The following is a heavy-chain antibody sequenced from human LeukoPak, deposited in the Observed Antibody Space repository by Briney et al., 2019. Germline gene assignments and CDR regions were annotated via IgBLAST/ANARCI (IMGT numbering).Heavy chain of an antibody. D-gene: IGHD3-10*01. CDR2: ISWNSGSI. CDR1: GFTFDDYA. CDR3: ARDSITMVRGVIISRHFDY. V-gene: IGHV3-9*01. J-gene: IGHJ4*02. Sequence: GRSLRLSCAASGFTFDDYAMHWVRQAPGKGLESVSGISWNSGSIGYEDSVKGRFTISRDNAKNSLYLQMNSLRAEDTAVYYCARDSITMVRGVIISRHFDYWGQGTLVTVSS.